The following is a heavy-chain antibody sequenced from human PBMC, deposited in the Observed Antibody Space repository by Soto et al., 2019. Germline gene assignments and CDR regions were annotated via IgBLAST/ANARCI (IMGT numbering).Heavy chain of an antibody. D-gene: IGHD3-3*01. CDR3: ASEPYYDFWSGTRKFDY. V-gene: IGHV1-18*01. CDR1: GYTFTSYG. CDR2: ISAYNGNT. J-gene: IGHJ4*02. Sequence: GASVKVSCKASGYTFTSYGISWVRQAPGQGLEWMGWISAYNGNTNYAQKLQGRVTMTTDTSTSTAYMELRSLRSDDTAVYYCASEPYYDFWSGTRKFDYWGQGTLVTVSS.